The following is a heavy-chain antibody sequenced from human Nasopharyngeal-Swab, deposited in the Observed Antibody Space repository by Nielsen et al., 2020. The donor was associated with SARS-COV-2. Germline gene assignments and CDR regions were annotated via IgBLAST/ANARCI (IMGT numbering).Heavy chain of an antibody. CDR3: ARGYPTGYSSSWRPYYYYYMDV. V-gene: IGHV1-18*01. Sequence: ASVKVSCKASGYTFTSYGISWVRQAPGQGLEWMGWISAYNGNTNYAQKLQGRVTMTRDTSTSTVYMELSSLRSEDTAVYYCARGYPTGYSSSWRPYYYYYMDVWGKGTTVTVSS. D-gene: IGHD6-13*01. J-gene: IGHJ6*03. CDR2: ISAYNGNT. CDR1: GYTFTSYG.